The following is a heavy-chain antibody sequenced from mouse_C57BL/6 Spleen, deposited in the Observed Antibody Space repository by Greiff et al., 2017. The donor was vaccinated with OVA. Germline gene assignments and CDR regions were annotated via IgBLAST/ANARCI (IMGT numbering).Heavy chain of an antibody. CDR1: GYTFTSYW. V-gene: IGHV1-69*01. J-gene: IGHJ3*01. Sequence: QVQLQQPGAELVMPGASVKLSCKASGYTFTSYWMHWVKQRPGQGLEWIGEIDPSDSYTNYNQKFKGKSTLTVDKSSSTAYMQLSSLTSEDSAVYYGARSTAQAGAWFAYWGQGTLVTVSA. D-gene: IGHD3-2*02. CDR3: ARSTAQAGAWFAY. CDR2: IDPSDSYT.